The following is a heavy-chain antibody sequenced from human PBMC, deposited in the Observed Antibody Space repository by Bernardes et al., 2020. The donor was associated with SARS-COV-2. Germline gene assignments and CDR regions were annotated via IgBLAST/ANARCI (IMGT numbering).Heavy chain of an antibody. CDR1: GFTFDDYG. D-gene: IGHD3-10*02. CDR2: IYPRDSDA. Sequence: SLRLSCTTSGFTFDDYGMNWVRQVPGKGLEWMGIIYPRDSDARYSPSFQGQVTISADKSINTAYLQWSSLKASDTAMYFCARVASMVGPNRLFDPWGQGTLVTVSS. V-gene: IGHV5-51*01. CDR3: ARVASMVGPNRLFDP. J-gene: IGHJ5*02.